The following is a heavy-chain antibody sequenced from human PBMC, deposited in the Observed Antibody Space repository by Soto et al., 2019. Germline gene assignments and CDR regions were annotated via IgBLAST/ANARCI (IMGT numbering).Heavy chain of an antibody. CDR1: GYTYTTYA. V-gene: IGHV1-3*01. Sequence: GASVKVSCKASGYTYTTYARYWVRQAPEKRPEWMGWIHAGNGNTKYSQNFQGRVTITRDTSASTGYMELSSLRSEDTAVYYCARESGNSGWYYLDYWGRGTLVTVSS. CDR3: ARESGNSGWYYLDY. D-gene: IGHD6-19*01. CDR2: IHAGNGNT. J-gene: IGHJ4*02.